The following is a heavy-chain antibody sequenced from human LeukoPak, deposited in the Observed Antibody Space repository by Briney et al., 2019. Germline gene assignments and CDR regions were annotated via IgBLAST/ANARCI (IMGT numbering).Heavy chain of an antibody. CDR2: INPNSGGT. J-gene: IGHJ3*02. V-gene: IGHV1-2*02. D-gene: IGHD6-19*01. CDR1: GYTFTGYY. Sequence: ASVKVSCKASGYTFTGYYMHWGRQAPGQGLEWMGWINPNSGGTNYAQKFQGRVTMTRDTSISTAYMELSRLRSDDTAVYYCASHSSGWHDAFDIWGQGTMVTVSS. CDR3: ASHSSGWHDAFDI.